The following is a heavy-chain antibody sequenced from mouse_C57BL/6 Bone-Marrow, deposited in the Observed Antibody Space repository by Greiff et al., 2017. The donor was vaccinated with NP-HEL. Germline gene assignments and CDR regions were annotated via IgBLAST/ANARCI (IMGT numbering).Heavy chain of an antibody. CDR3: TRNDYSNYEGAMDY. CDR2: IRNKANNHAT. V-gene: IGHV6-6*01. CDR1: GFTFSDAW. D-gene: IGHD2-5*01. J-gene: IGHJ4*01. Sequence: EVQLVESGGGLVQPGGSMKLSCAASGFTFSDAWMDWVRQSPEKGLEWVAEIRNKANNHATYYAESVKGRFTISRDDSKSSVYLQMNSLRAEDTGIYYCTRNDYSNYEGAMDYWGQGTSVTVSS.